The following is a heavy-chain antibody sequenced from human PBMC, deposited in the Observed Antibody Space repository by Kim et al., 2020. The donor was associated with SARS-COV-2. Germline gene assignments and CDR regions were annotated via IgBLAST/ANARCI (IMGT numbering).Heavy chain of an antibody. CDR3: ARIAVADPPGNYYYGMDV. J-gene: IGHJ6*02. Sequence: GESLKISCKGSGYSFTSYWISWVRQMPGKGLEWMGRIDPSDSYTNYSPSFQGHVTISADKSISTAYLQWSSLKASDTAMYYCARIAVADPPGNYYYGMDVWGQGTTVTVSS. CDR2: IDPSDSYT. V-gene: IGHV5-10-1*01. D-gene: IGHD6-19*01. CDR1: GYSFTSYW.